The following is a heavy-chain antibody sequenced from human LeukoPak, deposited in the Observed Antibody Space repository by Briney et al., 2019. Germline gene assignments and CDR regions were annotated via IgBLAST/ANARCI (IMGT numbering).Heavy chain of an antibody. V-gene: IGHV4-59*12. CDR2: IYYSGST. CDR3: SREGRWLQLGFDY. D-gene: IGHD5-24*01. Sequence: SETLSLTCTVSGGSISSYYWSRIRQPPGKGLEWIGYIYYSGSTNYNPSLKSRVTISVDTSKNQFSLKLSSVTAADTAVYFCSREGRWLQLGFDYWGRGTLVTVSS. CDR1: GGSISSYY. J-gene: IGHJ4*02.